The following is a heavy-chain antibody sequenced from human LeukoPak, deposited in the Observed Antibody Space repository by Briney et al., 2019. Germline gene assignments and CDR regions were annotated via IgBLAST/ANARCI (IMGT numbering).Heavy chain of an antibody. CDR1: GGSISSYY. V-gene: IGHV4-59*01. Sequence: SETLSLTCTVSGGSISSYYWSWIRQPPGKGLEWLGYIYYSGSTNYNPSLKSRVTISVDTSKNQFSLKLSSVTAADTAVYYCASQFFGVDVYYFDYWGQGTLVTVSS. CDR3: ASQFFGVDVYYFDY. CDR2: IYYSGST. J-gene: IGHJ4*02. D-gene: IGHD3-3*01.